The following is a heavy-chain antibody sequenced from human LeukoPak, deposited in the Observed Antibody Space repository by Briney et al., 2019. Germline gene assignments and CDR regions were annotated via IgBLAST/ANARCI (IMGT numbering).Heavy chain of an antibody. CDR2: IYYSGST. CDR3: ARAPGIAVAGRSAWFDP. CDR1: GGSISSSSYY. V-gene: IGHV4-39*01. Sequence: SETLSLTCTVSGGSISSSSYYWGWIRQPPGKGLEWIGSIYYSGSTYYNPSLKSRVTISVDTSENQFSLKLSSVTAADTAVYYCARAPGIAVAGRSAWFDPWGQGTLVTVSS. D-gene: IGHD6-19*01. J-gene: IGHJ5*02.